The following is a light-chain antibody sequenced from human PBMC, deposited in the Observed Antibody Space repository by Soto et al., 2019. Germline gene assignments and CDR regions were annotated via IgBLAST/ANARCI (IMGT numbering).Light chain of an antibody. CDR2: GAS. J-gene: IGKJ4*01. V-gene: IGKV3-15*01. Sequence: EIVMTQSPATLSVSPGEGATLSCGASQSVSSNLAWYQQKPGQAPRLLIYGASTRATGIPARFSGSGSGTEFTLTISSLQSEDFAVYYCQQYNNWPPLTFGGGTKVGIK. CDR1: QSVSSN. CDR3: QQYNNWPPLT.